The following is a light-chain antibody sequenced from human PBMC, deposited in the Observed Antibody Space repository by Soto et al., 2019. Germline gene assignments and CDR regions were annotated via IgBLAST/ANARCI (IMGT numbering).Light chain of an antibody. V-gene: IGLV2-14*01. CDR1: SSDVGDGDF. CDR3: CSYTRSYTWV. J-gene: IGLJ3*02. Sequence: QSVLTQPASVSGSPRQSITISCTGTSSDVGDGDFVSWYQQRPGNAPKLMIYKVSNRPSGVSNRFSGSKSGNTASLTISGIQAEDEADYYCCSYTRSYTWVFGGGTKLTVL. CDR2: KVS.